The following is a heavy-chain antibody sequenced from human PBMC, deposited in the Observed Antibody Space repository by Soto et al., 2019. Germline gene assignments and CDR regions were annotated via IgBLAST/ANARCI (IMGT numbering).Heavy chain of an antibody. D-gene: IGHD2-15*01. V-gene: IGHV1-24*01. CDR2: FDPEDGET. J-gene: IGHJ5*02. CDR1: GYTLTELS. Sequence: ASVKVSCKVSGYTLTELSMHWVRQAPGKGLEWMGGFDPEDGETIYAQKFQGRVTMTEDTSTDTAYMELSSLRSEDTAVYYCATAGLVVVAATRRTNWFVPWGQGTLVTVSS. CDR3: ATAGLVVVAATRRTNWFVP.